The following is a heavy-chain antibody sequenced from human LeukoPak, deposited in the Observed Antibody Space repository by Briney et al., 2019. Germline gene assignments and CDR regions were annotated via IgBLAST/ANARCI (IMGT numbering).Heavy chain of an antibody. CDR1: GFPLGNSW. J-gene: IGHJ4*02. CDR3: ARADIMITFGGVIVIRGPFDY. D-gene: IGHD3-16*02. V-gene: IGHV3-64*01. CDR2: ISSNGGST. Sequence: PGGSLRLSCVASGFPLGNSWMTWVRQAPGKGLEYVSAISSNGGSTYYANSVKGRFTISRDNSKNTLYLQMGSLRAEDMAVYYCARADIMITFGGVIVIRGPFDYWGQGTLVTVSS.